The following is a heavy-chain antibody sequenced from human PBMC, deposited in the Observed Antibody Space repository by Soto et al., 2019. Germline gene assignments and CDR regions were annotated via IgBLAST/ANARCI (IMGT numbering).Heavy chain of an antibody. Sequence: SETLSLTCAVYGGSFSGYYWTWIRQPPGTGLEWIGEINHSGSTNYNPSLKSRVTISVDTSKNQFYLKLSSVTAADTAVYYCAKTGYCSNTSCYLSWFDPWGQGTLVTVSS. CDR3: AKTGYCSNTSCYLSWFDP. J-gene: IGHJ5*02. V-gene: IGHV4-34*01. D-gene: IGHD2-2*03. CDR2: INHSGST. CDR1: GGSFSGYY.